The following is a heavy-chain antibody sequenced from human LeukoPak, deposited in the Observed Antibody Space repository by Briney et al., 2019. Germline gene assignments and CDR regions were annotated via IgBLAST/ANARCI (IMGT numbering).Heavy chain of an antibody. D-gene: IGHD2-2*01. CDR3: AKARSTSWPPLFDP. V-gene: IGHV3-30*02. CDR2: IRYDGSNK. Sequence: PGGSLRLSCAASGFTFSSYGMHWVRQAPGKGLEWVAFIRYDGSNKDYADSVKGRFTISRDNSKNTLYLQMNSLRAEDTAVYYCAKARSTSWPPLFDPWGQGTLVTVSS. J-gene: IGHJ5*02. CDR1: GFTFSSYG.